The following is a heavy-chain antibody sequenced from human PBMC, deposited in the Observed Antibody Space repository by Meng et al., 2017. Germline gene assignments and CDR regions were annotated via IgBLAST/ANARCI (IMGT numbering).Heavy chain of an antibody. CDR3: ARETYYDFWSGYGHFDY. CDR2: ISAYNGNT. D-gene: IGHD3-3*01. Sequence: QVQRGQSGAEVNKPGASVKVSCKASGYTFTSYGISWVRQAPGQGLEWMGWISAYNGNTNYAQKLQGRVTMTTDTSTSTAYMELRSLRSDDTAVYYCARETYYDFWSGYGHFDYWGQGTLVTVSS. J-gene: IGHJ4*02. V-gene: IGHV1-18*01. CDR1: GYTFTSYG.